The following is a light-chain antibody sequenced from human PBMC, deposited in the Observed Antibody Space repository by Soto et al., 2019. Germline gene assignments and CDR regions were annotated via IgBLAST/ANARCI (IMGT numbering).Light chain of an antibody. J-gene: IGKJ1*01. CDR1: QSVSNY. Sequence: EIVLTQSPATLSLSPGERATLSCRASQSVSNYLAWYQQKPGQAPRLLIYDASNRATGIPARFSGSRSGTDFTLTISNLEPEDFALYYCQQRSTWPWTFGQGTKVEIK. V-gene: IGKV3-11*01. CDR3: QQRSTWPWT. CDR2: DAS.